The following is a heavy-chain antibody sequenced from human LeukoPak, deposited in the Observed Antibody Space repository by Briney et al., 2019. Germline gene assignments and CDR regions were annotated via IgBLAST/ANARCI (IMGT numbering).Heavy chain of an antibody. CDR3: ARVRPYDYVWGSYRQPGHGWFDP. Sequence: ASVKVSCKASGYTFTGYYMHWVRQAPGQGLEWMGRINPNSGGTNYAQKFQGRVTMTRDASISTAYMELSRLRSDDTAVYYCARVRPYDYVWGSYRQPGHGWFDPWGQGTLVTVSS. J-gene: IGHJ5*02. CDR2: INPNSGGT. CDR1: GYTFTGYY. V-gene: IGHV1-2*06. D-gene: IGHD3-16*02.